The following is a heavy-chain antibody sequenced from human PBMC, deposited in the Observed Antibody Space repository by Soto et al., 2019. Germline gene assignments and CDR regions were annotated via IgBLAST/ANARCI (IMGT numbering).Heavy chain of an antibody. CDR3: ARDWDCSGGSCYRYYMDV. D-gene: IGHD2-15*01. V-gene: IGHV1-18*01. J-gene: IGHJ6*03. CDR1: GYTFTSYG. Sequence: QVQLVQSGAEVKKPGASVKVSCKASGYTFTSYGISWVRQAPGQGLEWMGWISAYNGNTNYAQKLQGRVTMTTDTSTSTAYRELRSLRSDDTAVYYCARDWDCSGGSCYRYYMDVWGKGTTVTVSS. CDR2: ISAYNGNT.